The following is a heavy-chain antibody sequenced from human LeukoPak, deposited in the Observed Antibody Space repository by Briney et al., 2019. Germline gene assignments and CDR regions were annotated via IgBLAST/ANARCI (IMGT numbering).Heavy chain of an antibody. V-gene: IGHV3-7*01. J-gene: IGHJ4*02. CDR3: ARNPVRKFDY. Sequence: PGGSLRLSCAASGFTFSSYWLSWVRQAPGKGLEWVASIKQDGTEKHYVDSVKGRFTISRDNAKNSLYLQMNSLRAEDTAVYYCARNPVRKFDYWGQGTLVTVSS. CDR1: GFTFSSYW. D-gene: IGHD4-17*01. CDR2: IKQDGTEK.